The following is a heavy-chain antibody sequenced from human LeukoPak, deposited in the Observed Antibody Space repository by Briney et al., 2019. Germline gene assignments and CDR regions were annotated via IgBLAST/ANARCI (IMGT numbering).Heavy chain of an antibody. CDR1: GFTFSDYY. J-gene: IGHJ4*02. CDR3: ARDSGSAYYSSAGY. CDR2: ISNSGSTM. V-gene: IGHV3-11*01. D-gene: IGHD3-22*01. Sequence: GGSLRLSCAASGFTFSDYYMSWIRQAPGKGLEWVSYISNSGSTMYYADSVKGRFTISRDNAKNSLYLQMNSLRVEDTAVYYCARDSGSAYYSSAGYWGQGTLVTVSS.